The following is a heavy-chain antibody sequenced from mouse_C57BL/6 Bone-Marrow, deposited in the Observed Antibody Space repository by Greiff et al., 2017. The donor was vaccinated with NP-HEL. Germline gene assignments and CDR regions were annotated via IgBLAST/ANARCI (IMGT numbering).Heavy chain of an antibody. CDR3: ARYLYYYGSSYGAMDY. Sequence: DVKLQESGGGLVQPGGSLSLSCAASGFTFTDYYMSWVRQPPGTALEWLGFIRNKANGYTTEYSASVKGRFTISRDNSQSILYLQMNALRAEDSATYYCARYLYYYGSSYGAMDYWGQGTSVTVSS. D-gene: IGHD1-1*01. CDR1: GFTFTDYY. CDR2: IRNKANGYTT. J-gene: IGHJ4*01. V-gene: IGHV7-3*01.